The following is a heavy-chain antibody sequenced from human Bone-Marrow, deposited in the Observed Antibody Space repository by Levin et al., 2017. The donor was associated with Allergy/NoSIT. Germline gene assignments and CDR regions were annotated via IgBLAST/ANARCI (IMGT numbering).Heavy chain of an antibody. CDR3: AKAIVVPAASDSDYYLDY. CDR1: GFTFSSYA. V-gene: IGHV3-23*01. D-gene: IGHD2-2*01. J-gene: IGHJ4*02. Sequence: GGSLRLSCAASGFTFSSYAMSWVRQAPGKGLEWVSAISGSGGSTYYADSVKGRFTISRDNSKNTLYLQMNSLRAEDTAVYYCAKAIVVPAASDSDYYLDYWGQGTLVTVSS. CDR2: ISGSGGST.